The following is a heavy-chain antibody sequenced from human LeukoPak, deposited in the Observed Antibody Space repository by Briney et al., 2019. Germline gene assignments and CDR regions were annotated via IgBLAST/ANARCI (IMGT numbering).Heavy chain of an antibody. J-gene: IGHJ4*02. CDR1: GFTFSSYA. V-gene: IGHV3-23*01. D-gene: IGHD6-13*01. CDR2: ISGSGGST. Sequence: GGSLRLSCAASGFTFSSYAMSWVRQAPGKGLEWVSAISGSGGSTYYADSVKGRFTISRDNSKNTLYLQMNSLRAEDTAVYYCAKGGYGSIRVGYFYFDYWGQGTLVTVSS. CDR3: AKGGYGSIRVGYFYFDY.